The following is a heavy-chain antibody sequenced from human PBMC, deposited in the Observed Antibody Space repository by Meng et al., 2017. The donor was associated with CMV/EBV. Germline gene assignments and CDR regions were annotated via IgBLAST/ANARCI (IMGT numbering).Heavy chain of an antibody. CDR3: ARGQAAAGTVY. Sequence: LSCAASGFPFSGYAMHWVRQAPGKGLEWVAVISYDGSNKYYADSVKGRFTISRDNSKNTLYLQMNSLRAEDTAVYYCARGQAAAGTVYWGQGTLVTVSS. CDR2: ISYDGSNK. D-gene: IGHD6-13*01. CDR1: GFPFSGYA. J-gene: IGHJ4*02. V-gene: IGHV3-30*04.